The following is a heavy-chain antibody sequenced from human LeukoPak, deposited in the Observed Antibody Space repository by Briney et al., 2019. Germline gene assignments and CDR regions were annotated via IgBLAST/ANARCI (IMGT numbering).Heavy chain of an antibody. CDR1: GFTFSSYA. J-gene: IGHJ4*02. CDR2: IGAGGIST. D-gene: IGHD6-19*01. Sequence: GVLRLSCAASGFTFSSYAMSWVRQAPGKGLEWVSSIGAGGISTFYADSVKGRFTISRDNSKNTLYLQMNSLRAEDTAVYYCAKGGTSSGWYFFDYWGQGTLVTVSS. V-gene: IGHV3-23*01. CDR3: AKGGTSSGWYFFDY.